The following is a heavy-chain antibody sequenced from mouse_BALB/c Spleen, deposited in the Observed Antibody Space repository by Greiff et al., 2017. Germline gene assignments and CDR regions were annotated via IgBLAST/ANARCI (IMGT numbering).Heavy chain of an antibody. Sequence: EVKLVESGAELVKPGASVKLSCTASGFNIKDTYMHWVKQRPEQGLEWIGRIDPANGNTKYDPKFQGKATITADTSSNTAYLQLSSLTSEDTAVYYCARSGDYDGYYFDYWGQGTTLTVSS. J-gene: IGHJ2*01. V-gene: IGHV14-3*02. D-gene: IGHD2-4*01. CDR3: ARSGDYDGYYFDY. CDR2: IDPANGNT. CDR1: GFNIKDTY.